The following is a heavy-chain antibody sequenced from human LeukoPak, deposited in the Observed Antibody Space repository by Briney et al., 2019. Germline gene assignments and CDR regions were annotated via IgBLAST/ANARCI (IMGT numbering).Heavy chain of an antibody. D-gene: IGHD3-3*01. J-gene: IGHJ5*02. CDR3: AKFPYHDVFGWFDP. CDR2: ISVRAGDT. V-gene: IGHV3-23*01. Sequence: GASLRLFCAASGFTFSSFGMSWVRQARGQGLEFVSVISVRAGDTFYADFVKGRFTIARDNSKNILYLQMSSQRVEDTAVYYCAKFPYHDVFGWFDPWSQGTLVTVSS. CDR1: GFTFSSFG.